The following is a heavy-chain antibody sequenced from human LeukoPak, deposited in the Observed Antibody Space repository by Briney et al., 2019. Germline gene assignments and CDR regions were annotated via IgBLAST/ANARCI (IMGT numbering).Heavy chain of an antibody. J-gene: IGHJ4*02. D-gene: IGHD6-13*01. CDR1: AFNFSDYG. CDR3: AKVGGRSWFYFDN. Sequence: PGGSLRLSCAGPAFNFSDYGMGWVRQAPGKGLEWVAVITNDGSDKYYTDSVKGRFSISRDNSKNTLYLQMNSLRPEDTAIYFCAKVGGRSWFYFDNWGQGTVVTVSS. CDR2: ITNDGSDK. V-gene: IGHV3-30*18.